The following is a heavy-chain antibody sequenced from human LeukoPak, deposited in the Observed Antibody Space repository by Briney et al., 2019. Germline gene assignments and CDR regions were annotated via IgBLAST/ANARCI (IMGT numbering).Heavy chain of an antibody. D-gene: IGHD3-22*01. V-gene: IGHV3-48*03. CDR3: AKDGSYYDSSGSDY. J-gene: IGHJ4*02. Sequence: GGSLRLSCAASGFTFSSYEMNWVRQAPGKGLEWVSYISTSSSSMYYADSVKGRFTISRDNAKDSLYLQMDSLRAEDTAVYYCAKDGSYYDSSGSDYWGQGTLVTVSS. CDR1: GFTFSSYE. CDR2: ISTSSSSM.